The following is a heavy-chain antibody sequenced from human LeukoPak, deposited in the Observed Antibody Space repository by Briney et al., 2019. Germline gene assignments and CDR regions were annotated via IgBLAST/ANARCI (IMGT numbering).Heavy chain of an antibody. CDR1: GFTFSSYG. J-gene: IGHJ4*02. CDR2: IWYGGSNK. D-gene: IGHD7-27*01. V-gene: IGHV3-30*02. Sequence: GGSLRLSCAASGFTFSSYGMHWVRQAPGKGLEWVAVIWYGGSNKYYADSVKGRFTISRDNSKNTLYLQMNSLRAEDTAVYYCAKERGTGETYFDYWGQGTLVTVSS. CDR3: AKERGTGETYFDY.